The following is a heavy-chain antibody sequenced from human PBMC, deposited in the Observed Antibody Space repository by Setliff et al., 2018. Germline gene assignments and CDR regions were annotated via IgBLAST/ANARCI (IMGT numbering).Heavy chain of an antibody. V-gene: IGHV5-51*01. Sequence: GESLKISCKGSGYSFSAYWIAWVRQMPGKGLEWMGIVYPGDSETRYSPSFQGQVTISVDKSISTAYLQWTSLKASDSAIYFCTRRAGVRSLSYYNGMDVWGQGTTVTVSS. CDR1: GYSFSAYW. CDR3: TRRAGVRSLSYYNGMDV. CDR2: VYPGDSET. D-gene: IGHD1-1*01. J-gene: IGHJ6*02.